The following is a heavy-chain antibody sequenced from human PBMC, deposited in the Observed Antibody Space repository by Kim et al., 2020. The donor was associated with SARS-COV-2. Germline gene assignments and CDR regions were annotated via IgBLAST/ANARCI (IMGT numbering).Heavy chain of an antibody. J-gene: IGHJ4*02. D-gene: IGHD3-16*01. V-gene: IGHV5-51*01. CDR2: IYPGDSDT. CDR1: GYSFTSYW. Sequence: GESLKISCKGSGYSFTSYWIGWVRQMPGKGLEWMGIIYPGDSDTRYRPSFQGQVTISADKSLSTAYLQGSSLKASDTAMYYCARLAAARLGLVLRPLGESFDYWGQGTPVTVSS. CDR3: ARLAAARLGLVLRPLGESFDY.